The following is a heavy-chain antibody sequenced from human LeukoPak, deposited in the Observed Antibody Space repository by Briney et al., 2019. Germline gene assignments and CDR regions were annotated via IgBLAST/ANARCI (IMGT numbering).Heavy chain of an antibody. D-gene: IGHD3-3*01. Sequence: GRSLRLSCAASGFTFDDYAMHWVRQAPGKGLEWVSGISWNSGSIGYADSVKGRFTISRDNAKNSLYLQMNGLRAEDMALYYCAKDRGYDFWSGYLDYWGQGTLVTVSS. V-gene: IGHV3-9*03. CDR2: ISWNSGSI. J-gene: IGHJ4*02. CDR1: GFTFDDYA. CDR3: AKDRGYDFWSGYLDY.